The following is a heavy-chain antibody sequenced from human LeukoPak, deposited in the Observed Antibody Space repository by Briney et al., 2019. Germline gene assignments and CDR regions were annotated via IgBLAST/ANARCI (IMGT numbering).Heavy chain of an antibody. D-gene: IGHD4-17*01. CDR3: ARGAIETLYGDYTRYGMDV. CDR1: GYTFTSYY. V-gene: IGHV1-69*04. CDR2: IIPILGIA. J-gene: IGHJ6*02. Sequence: GASVKVSCKASGYTFTSYYMHWVRQAPGQGLEWMGRIIPILGIANYAQKFQGRVTITADKSTSTAYMELSSLRSEDTAVYYCARGAIETLYGDYTRYGMDVWGQGTTVTVSS.